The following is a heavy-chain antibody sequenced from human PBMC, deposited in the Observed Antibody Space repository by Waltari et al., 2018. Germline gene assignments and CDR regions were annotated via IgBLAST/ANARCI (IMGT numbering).Heavy chain of an antibody. V-gene: IGHV3-7*03. CDR3: ARDFNWGWDF. J-gene: IGHJ4*02. CDR1: GFTFSSNW. CDR2: IKPDGSQQ. Sequence: EVQLVDSGGGLVQPGGSLRLSCAAAGFTFSSNWMSWVRQAPGRGLEWLANIKPDGSQQYYVDSVRGRFSISRDNAKYSLYLQLNSLRAEDTAIYYCARDFNWGWDFWGQGTLVTVSS. D-gene: IGHD7-27*01.